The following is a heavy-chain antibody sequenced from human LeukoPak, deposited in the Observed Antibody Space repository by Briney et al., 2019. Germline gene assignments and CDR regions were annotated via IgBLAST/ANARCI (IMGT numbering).Heavy chain of an antibody. Sequence: AGGSLRLSCAASGFTFSSYAMSWVRQAPGKGLEWVSAISGSGGSTYCADSVKGRFTISRDNSKNTLYLQMNSLRAEDTAVYYCAKDWCSGGSCYLWDYWGQGTLVTVSS. D-gene: IGHD2-15*01. V-gene: IGHV3-23*01. CDR2: ISGSGGST. CDR3: AKDWCSGGSCYLWDY. CDR1: GFTFSSYA. J-gene: IGHJ4*02.